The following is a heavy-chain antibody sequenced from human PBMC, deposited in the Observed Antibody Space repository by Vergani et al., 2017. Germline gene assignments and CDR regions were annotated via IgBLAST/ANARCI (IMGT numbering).Heavy chain of an antibody. V-gene: IGHV3-11*01. CDR3: AGDDRGLGQQLPTEGNDAFDI. D-gene: IGHD6-13*01. J-gene: IGHJ3*02. Sequence: QVQLVESGGGLVKPGGSLRLSCAASGFTFSDYYMSWIRQAPGKGLEWVSYISSSGSTIYYADSVKGRFTISRDNAKNSLYLQMNSLRAEDTAVYYCAGDDRGLGQQLPTEGNDAFDIWGQGTMVTVSS. CDR1: GFTFSDYY. CDR2: ISSSGSTI.